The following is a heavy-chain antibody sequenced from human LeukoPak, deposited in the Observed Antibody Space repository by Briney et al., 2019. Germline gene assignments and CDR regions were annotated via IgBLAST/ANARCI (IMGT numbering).Heavy chain of an antibody. J-gene: IGHJ3*01. D-gene: IGHD6-13*01. CDR1: GYTFTSYG. V-gene: IGHV1-18*01. Sequence: ASVKVSCTTAGYTFTSYGITWVRQVPGQGLEWMGWISAYNGNTKYEQKFQGRVTMTTDTSTSTAYMELRSLRSDDTAVYYCARQSRVATASGDDAFDVWGQGTPVT. CDR3: ARQSRVATASGDDAFDV. CDR2: ISAYNGNT.